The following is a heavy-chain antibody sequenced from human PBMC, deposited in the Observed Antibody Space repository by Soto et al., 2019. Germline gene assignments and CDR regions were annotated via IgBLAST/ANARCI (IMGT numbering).Heavy chain of an antibody. CDR3: VRSLRRGPPFDY. J-gene: IGHJ4*02. CDR2: IYYSGST. CDR1: GGSIRSGDYY. Sequence: PSETLSLTCTVSGGSIRSGDYYWSWIRQPPGKGLESIGYIYYSGSTYYNPSLKSRVTISVDTSKNQFSLKLSSVTAADTAVYYCVRSLRRGPPFDYRGQGTLVTVSS. V-gene: IGHV4-30-4*01. D-gene: IGHD3-10*01.